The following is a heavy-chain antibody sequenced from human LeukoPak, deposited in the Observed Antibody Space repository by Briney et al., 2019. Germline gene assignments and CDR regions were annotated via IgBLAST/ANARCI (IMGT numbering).Heavy chain of an antibody. CDR1: GFTFSSYS. J-gene: IGHJ3*02. Sequence: GGSLRLSCAASGFTFSSYSMNWVRQAPGKGLEWVSSISSSSSYIYYADSVKGRFTISRDNAKNSLYLQMNSLRAEDTAVYYFARPPYDSSGYYYEDAFDIWGQGTMVTVSS. CDR3: ARPPYDSSGYYYEDAFDI. V-gene: IGHV3-21*01. CDR2: ISSSSSYI. D-gene: IGHD3-22*01.